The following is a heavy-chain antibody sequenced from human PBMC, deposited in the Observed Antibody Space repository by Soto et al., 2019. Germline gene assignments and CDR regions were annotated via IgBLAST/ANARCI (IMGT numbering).Heavy chain of an antibody. CDR1: GGSISSGGYY. D-gene: IGHD6-6*01. Sequence: QVQLQESGPGLVKPSQTLSLTCTVSGGSISSGGYYWSWIRQHPGKGLEWIGYIYYSGSTYYNPSLKSRVXIXVXXSKNQFSLKLSSVTAADTAVYYCAGGTYSSSSMCYWGQGTLVTVSS. V-gene: IGHV4-31*03. CDR2: IYYSGST. J-gene: IGHJ4*02. CDR3: AGGTYSSSSMCY.